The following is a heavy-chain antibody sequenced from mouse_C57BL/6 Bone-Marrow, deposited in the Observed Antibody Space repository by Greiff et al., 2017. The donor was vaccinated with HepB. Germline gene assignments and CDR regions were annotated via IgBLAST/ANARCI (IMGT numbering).Heavy chain of an antibody. D-gene: IGHD2-10*01. J-gene: IGHJ3*01. CDR2: IYPRSGNT. CDR1: GYTFTSYG. Sequence: LQESGAELARPGASVKLSCKASGYTFTSYGISWVKQRTGQGLEWIGEIYPRSGNTYYNEKFKGKATLTADKSSSTAYMGLLSLTSEDSAVYFCASYYGSFAYWGQGTLVTVSA. CDR3: ASYYGSFAY. V-gene: IGHV1-81*01.